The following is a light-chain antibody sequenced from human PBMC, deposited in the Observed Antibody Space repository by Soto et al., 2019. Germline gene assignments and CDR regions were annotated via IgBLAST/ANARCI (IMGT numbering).Light chain of an antibody. CDR1: SRDVGGYEY. V-gene: IGLV2-11*01. CDR3: CSYADSYRYV. J-gene: IGLJ1*01. Sequence: QSVLTQPRSVSGSPGQSVTISCTGTSRDVGGYEYVSWYQQHPGKAPKLMIYDVVNRPSGVPDRFSGSKSGNTASLTISGLQAEDEADYYCCSYADSYRYVCGTGTKVTVL. CDR2: DVV.